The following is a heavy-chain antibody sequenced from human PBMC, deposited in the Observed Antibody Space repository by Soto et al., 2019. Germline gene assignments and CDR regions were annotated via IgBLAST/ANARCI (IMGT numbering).Heavy chain of an antibody. CDR1: GGSFSGYY. J-gene: IGHJ6*02. V-gene: IGHV4-34*01. Sequence: PSETLSLTCAVYGGSFSGYYWSWIRQPPGKGLEWIGEINHSGSTNYNPSLKSRVTISVDTSKNQFSLKLSSVTAADTAVYYCARGKGLEAARRNPRYYYYYGMDVWGQGTTVTVYS. CDR2: INHSGST. CDR3: ARGKGLEAARRNPRYYYYYGMDV. D-gene: IGHD6-6*01.